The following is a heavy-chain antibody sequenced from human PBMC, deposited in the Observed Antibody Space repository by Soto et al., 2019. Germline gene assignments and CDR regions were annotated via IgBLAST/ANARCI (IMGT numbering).Heavy chain of an antibody. D-gene: IGHD6-13*01. CDR2: ISSSSSYI. CDR3: ARDASKRSSWYEGRIYYYGMDV. Sequence: EVQLVESGGGLVKPGGSLRLSCAASGFTFSSYSMNWVRQAPGKGLEWVSSISSSSSYIYYADSVKGRFTISRDNAKNSLYLQMNSLRAEDTAVYYCARDASKRSSWYEGRIYYYGMDVWGQGTTVTVSS. V-gene: IGHV3-21*01. CDR1: GFTFSSYS. J-gene: IGHJ6*02.